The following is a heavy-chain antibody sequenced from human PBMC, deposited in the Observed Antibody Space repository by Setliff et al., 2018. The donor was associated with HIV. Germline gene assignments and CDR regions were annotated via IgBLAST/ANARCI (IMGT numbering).Heavy chain of an antibody. J-gene: IGHJ3*02. CDR2: IDQSGTT. V-gene: IGHV4-4*02. CDR1: GASIRSSAW. CDR3: ARQRADAFDI. Sequence: SETLSLTCVVSGASIRSSAWWSWVRQSPGKRPEWIGEIDQSGTTNYNPSLKSRVTISVDTSKNQFSLKLSSVTAADTAVYYCARQRADAFDIWGQGTMVTVSS.